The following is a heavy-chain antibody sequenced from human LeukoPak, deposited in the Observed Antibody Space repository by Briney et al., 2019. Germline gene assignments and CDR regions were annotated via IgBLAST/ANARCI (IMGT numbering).Heavy chain of an antibody. CDR2: IYYSGGT. CDR1: GGSISSGDYY. D-gene: IGHD2-2*02. CDR3: ARQSAIVVVPAAITGGAFDI. V-gene: IGHV4-30-4*08. J-gene: IGHJ3*02. Sequence: SETLSLTCTVSGGSISSGDYYWSWIRQPPGKGLEWIGYIYYSGGTYYNPSLKSRVTISVDTSKNQFSLKLSSVTAADTAVYYCARQSAIVVVPAAITGGAFDIWGQGTMVTVSS.